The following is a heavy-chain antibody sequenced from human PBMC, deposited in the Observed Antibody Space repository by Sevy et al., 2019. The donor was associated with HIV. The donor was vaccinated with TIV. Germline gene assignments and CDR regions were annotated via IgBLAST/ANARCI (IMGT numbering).Heavy chain of an antibody. V-gene: IGHV1-2*02. CDR1: GYTFTDRY. CDR3: ATVHPPRLSGHNSGWYPFDY. D-gene: IGHD6-19*01. CDR2: IDPDTGNT. Sequence: ASVKVSCQTSGYTFTDRYIHWLRQAPGEGLKWMGCIDPDTGNTRYSQEFQARVTMTGDTTANTVYMELSRLTSDDTAVYFCATVHPPRLSGHNSGWYPFDYWGQGTLVTVSS. J-gene: IGHJ4*02.